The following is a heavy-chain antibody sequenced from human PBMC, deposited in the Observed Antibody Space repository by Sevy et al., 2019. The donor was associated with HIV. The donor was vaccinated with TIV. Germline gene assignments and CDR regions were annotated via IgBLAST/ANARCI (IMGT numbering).Heavy chain of an antibody. CDR1: GYTFTGYY. CDR2: INPNSGGT. CDR3: ARVLRAAAGTRGAFDI. D-gene: IGHD6-13*01. J-gene: IGHJ3*02. Sequence: ASVKVSCKASGYTFTGYYMHWVRQAPGQGLEWMGWINPNSGGTNYAQKFQGRVTMTRDTSISTAYMELSRLRSDDTAVYYCARVLRAAAGTRGAFDIWGQGTMVTVSS. V-gene: IGHV1-2*02.